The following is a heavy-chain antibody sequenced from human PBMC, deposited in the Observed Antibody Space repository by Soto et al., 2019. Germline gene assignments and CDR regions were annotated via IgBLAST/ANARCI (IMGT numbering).Heavy chain of an antibody. CDR2: IYYSGST. Sequence: SETLSLTCTVSGGSISSGGYYWSWIRQHPGKGLEWIGYIYYSGSTYYNPSLKSRVTISVDTSKNQFSLKLSSVTAADTAVYYCARESVRYFDWALDYWGQGTLVTVSS. CDR3: ARESVRYFDWALDY. CDR1: GGSISSGGYY. V-gene: IGHV4-31*03. D-gene: IGHD3-9*01. J-gene: IGHJ4*02.